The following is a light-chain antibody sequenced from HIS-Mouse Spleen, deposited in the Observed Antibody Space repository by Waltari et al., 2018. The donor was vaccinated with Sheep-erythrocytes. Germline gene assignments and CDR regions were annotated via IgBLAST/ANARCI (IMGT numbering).Light chain of an antibody. V-gene: IGKV1-39*01. Sequence: DIQMTQSPSSLSASVGDRVTIPCRASPSISSYFNWYQQKQGKAPKLLIYSASSLESGVPSRFSGSGSGTDFALTISSLQPEDFATYYCQQSYSTPPLTFGGGTKVEIK. CDR3: QQSYSTPPLT. CDR1: PSISSY. J-gene: IGKJ4*01. CDR2: SAS.